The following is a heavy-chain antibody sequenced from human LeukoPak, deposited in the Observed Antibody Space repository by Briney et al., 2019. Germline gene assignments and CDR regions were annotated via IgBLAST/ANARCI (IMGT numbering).Heavy chain of an antibody. Sequence: GGSLRLSCAASGFTFSSYSMNWVRQAPGKGLEWVSSISISSSYIYYADSVKGRFTISRDNAKNSLYLQMNSLRAEDTAVYYCARGGYCSSTSCVAGFDYWGQGTLVTVSS. J-gene: IGHJ4*02. CDR2: ISISSSYI. CDR1: GFTFSSYS. D-gene: IGHD2-2*03. CDR3: ARGGYCSSTSCVAGFDY. V-gene: IGHV3-21*01.